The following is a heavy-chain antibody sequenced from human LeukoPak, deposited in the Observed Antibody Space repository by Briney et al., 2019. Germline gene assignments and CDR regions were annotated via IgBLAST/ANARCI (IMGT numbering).Heavy chain of an antibody. CDR1: GYTFIDYY. CDR3: AKDHTIRSVHS. V-gene: IGHV1-2*02. J-gene: IGHJ4*02. Sequence: GASVKVSCKASGYTFIDYYMHWVRQAPGQGLEWMGWINPNSGGTNYAQKFQGRVTMTRDRSISTAYMELSRLRSDDTAVYYCAKDHTIRSVHSWGQGTLVTVSS. CDR2: INPNSGGT. D-gene: IGHD3-3*01.